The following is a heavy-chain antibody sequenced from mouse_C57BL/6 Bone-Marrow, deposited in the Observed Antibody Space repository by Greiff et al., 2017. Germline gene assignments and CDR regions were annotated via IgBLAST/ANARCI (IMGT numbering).Heavy chain of an antibody. Sequence: EVKLVESGGGLVKPGGSLKLSCAASGFTFSSYAMSWVRQTPEKRLEWVATISDGGSYTYYPDNVKGRFTISRDNANNNLYLQRSHLKTGETAMDYGAGDDYDAWFAYWGQGTLVTVSA. CDR3: AGDDYDAWFAY. CDR2: ISDGGSYT. D-gene: IGHD2-4*01. V-gene: IGHV5-4*01. J-gene: IGHJ3*01. CDR1: GFTFSSYA.